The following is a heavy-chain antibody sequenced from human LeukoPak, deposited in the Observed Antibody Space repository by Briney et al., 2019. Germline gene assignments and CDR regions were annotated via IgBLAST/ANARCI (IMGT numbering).Heavy chain of an antibody. CDR2: IKQDGSEK. V-gene: IGHV3-7*03. J-gene: IGHJ4*02. CDR1: GFTFSSYW. Sequence: GGSLRLSCAASGFTFSSYWMSWVRRAPGKGLEWVANIKQDGSEKYYVDSVKGRFTISRDNAKNSLYLQMNSLRAEDTAVYYCARYGVAGIVDYWGQGTLVTVSS. CDR3: ARYGVAGIVDY. D-gene: IGHD6-19*01.